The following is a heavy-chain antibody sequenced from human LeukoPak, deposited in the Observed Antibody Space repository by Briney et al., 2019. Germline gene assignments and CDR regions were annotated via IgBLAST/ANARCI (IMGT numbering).Heavy chain of an antibody. V-gene: IGHV4-34*01. D-gene: IGHD6-19*01. CDR2: IYYSGST. Sequence: SETLSLTCAVYGGSFSGYYWSWIRQPPGKGLEWIGSIYYSGSTYYNPSLKSRVTISVDTSKNQFSLKLSSVTAADTAVYYCARPSTTSYSSGWYVSDYYGMDVWGQGTTVTVSS. J-gene: IGHJ6*02. CDR1: GGSFSGYY. CDR3: ARPSTTSYSSGWYVSDYYGMDV.